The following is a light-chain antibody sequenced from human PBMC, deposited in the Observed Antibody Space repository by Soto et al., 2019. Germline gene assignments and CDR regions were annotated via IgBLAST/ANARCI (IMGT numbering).Light chain of an antibody. CDR2: EAS. J-gene: IGLJ1*01. Sequence: QSVLTQPASVSGSPGQSITISCTGTSSDVGGYKYVSWYPQHPGKAPKLMIYEASNRPSGVSTRFSGSKSGNTASLALSGLQAENEADYYCSSYTSSSTYVFGTGTKVTVL. V-gene: IGLV2-14*01. CDR3: SSYTSSSTYV. CDR1: SSDVGGYKY.